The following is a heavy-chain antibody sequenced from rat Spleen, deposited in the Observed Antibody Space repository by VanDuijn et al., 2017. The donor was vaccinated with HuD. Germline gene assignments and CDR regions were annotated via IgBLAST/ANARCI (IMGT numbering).Heavy chain of an antibody. J-gene: IGHJ2*01. Sequence: EVQLVESGGGIVQPGRSLKLSCAASGFNFSSFPVAWVRQAPKKGLEWVASISSGGDNTYYPGSVRGRFRISRDNAKSILYLLMDSLNSEDTATYYCVRRKTSFDYWGQGVMVTVSS. CDR1: GFNFSSFP. V-gene: IGHV5-25*01. CDR2: ISSGGDNT. CDR3: VRRKTSFDY.